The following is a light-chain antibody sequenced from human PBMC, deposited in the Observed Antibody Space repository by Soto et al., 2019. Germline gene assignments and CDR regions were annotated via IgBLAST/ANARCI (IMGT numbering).Light chain of an antibody. J-gene: IGKJ4*01. CDR2: DAS. Sequence: DIPMTQSPSTLPASVGDRVTITCRARQSIITWLAWFQQASGKAPKILISDASSLTSGVPSRFSGSGSGTEVTLSISSLQPDDFAPYYCQQYHIYPLTFGGGTKVEI. V-gene: IGKV1-5*01. CDR1: QSIITW. CDR3: QQYHIYPLT.